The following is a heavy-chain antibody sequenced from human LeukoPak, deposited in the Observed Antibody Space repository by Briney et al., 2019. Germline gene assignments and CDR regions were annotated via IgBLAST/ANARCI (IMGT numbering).Heavy chain of an antibody. CDR2: IYTSGTT. J-gene: IGHJ4*02. D-gene: IGHD4-17*01. CDR1: GGSISSFY. CDR3: ARAPTVTFFDY. V-gene: IGHV4-4*07. Sequence: SETLSLTCSVSGGSISSFYCNWMRQPAGKGLEWIGRIYTSGTTTYNPSLKSRVTMSVDTSKNQFSLKLSSVTAADTAVYYCARAPTVTFFDYWGQGTLVTVSS.